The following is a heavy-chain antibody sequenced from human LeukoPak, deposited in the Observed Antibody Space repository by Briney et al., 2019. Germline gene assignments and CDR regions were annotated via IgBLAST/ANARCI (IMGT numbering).Heavy chain of an antibody. CDR1: GGTFSSYA. CDR2: IIPIFGTA. J-gene: IGHJ6*03. D-gene: IGHD3-3*01. CDR3: ARVVHGSRLFTRYYYYYMDV. V-gene: IGHV1-69*13. Sequence: SVKVSCKASGGTFSSYAISWVRQAPGQGLEWMGGIIPIFGTANYAQKFQGRVTITADESTSTAYMELSSLRSEDTAVYYCARVVHGSRLFTRYYYYYMDVWGKGTTVTVSS.